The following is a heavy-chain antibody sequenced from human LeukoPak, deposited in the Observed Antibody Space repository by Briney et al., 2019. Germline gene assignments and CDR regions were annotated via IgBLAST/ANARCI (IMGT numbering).Heavy chain of an antibody. D-gene: IGHD3-16*01. CDR1: GFTFSRNG. J-gene: IGHJ4*02. Sequence: GGSLRLSCGASGFTFSRNGMHWVRQVPGKGLEWVTYIRKDGSDKYYAGSVKGRFTISRDSSKNMVYLQMNSLRVEDTALYYCAKDSNWAFDYWGQGTLVRVSS. CDR2: IRKDGSDK. CDR3: AKDSNWAFDY. V-gene: IGHV3-30*02.